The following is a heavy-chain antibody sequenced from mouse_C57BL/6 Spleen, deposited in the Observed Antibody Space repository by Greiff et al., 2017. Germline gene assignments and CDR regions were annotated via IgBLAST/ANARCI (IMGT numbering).Heavy chain of an antibody. CDR2: ISYDGSN. CDR3: ARDYDAQGFAY. J-gene: IGHJ3*01. CDR1: GYSITSGYY. Sequence: EVQLQQSGPGLVKPSQSLSLTCSVTGYSITSGYYWNWLRQFPGNKLEWMGYISYDGSNNYNPSLKNRISITRDTSKNQFFLKLNSVTAEDTATYYCARDYDAQGFAYWGQGTLVTVSA. D-gene: IGHD2-3*01. V-gene: IGHV3-6*01.